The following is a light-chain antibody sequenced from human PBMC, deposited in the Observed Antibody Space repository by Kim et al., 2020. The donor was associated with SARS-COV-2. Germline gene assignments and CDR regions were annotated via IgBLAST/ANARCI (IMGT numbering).Light chain of an antibody. CDR2: LNSDGSH. CDR3: QTWGTGTWV. Sequence: QLVLTQSPSASASLGASVKLTCTLSSGHSAYAIAWLQQQPAEGPRYLMKLNSDGSHTRGDGIPDRFSGSSSGAERYLTISSLQSEDEADYFCQTWGTGTWVFGGGTKVTVL. V-gene: IGLV4-69*01. CDR1: SGHSAYA. J-gene: IGLJ3*02.